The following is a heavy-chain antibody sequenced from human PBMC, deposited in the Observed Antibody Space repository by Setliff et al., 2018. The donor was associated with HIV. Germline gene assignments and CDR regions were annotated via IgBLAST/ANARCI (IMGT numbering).Heavy chain of an antibody. CDR2: FIPITGTI. V-gene: IGHV1-69*05. CDR3: ARKAGYCPHGGCWSPLDY. D-gene: IGHD2-8*01. Sequence: SVKVSCKISGDTFTGHAIVWVRQAPGQGLEWMGGFIPITGTIHFAQKFQDRITVTKDESTGTVYMELSSLRAEDTAVYYCARKAGYCPHGGCWSPLDYWGQGTLVTVSS. J-gene: IGHJ4*02. CDR1: GDTFTGHA.